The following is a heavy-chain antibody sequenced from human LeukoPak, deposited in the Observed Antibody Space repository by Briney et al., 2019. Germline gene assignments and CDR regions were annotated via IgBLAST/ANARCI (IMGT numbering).Heavy chain of an antibody. CDR1: GGSISSGDYY. V-gene: IGHV4-30-4*08. J-gene: IGHJ6*03. D-gene: IGHD2/OR15-2a*01. Sequence: SQTLSLTCTVSGGSISSGDYYWSWIRQPPGKGLEWIGYIYYSGSTYYNPSLKSRVTISVDTSKNQFSLKLSSVTAADTAVYYCATVGGESLNILNYYMDVWGKGTTVTVSS. CDR3: ATVGGESLNILNYYMDV. CDR2: IYYSGST.